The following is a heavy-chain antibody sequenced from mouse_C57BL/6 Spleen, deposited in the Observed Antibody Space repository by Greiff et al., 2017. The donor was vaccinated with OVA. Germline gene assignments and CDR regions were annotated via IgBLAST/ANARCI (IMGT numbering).Heavy chain of an antibody. J-gene: IGHJ1*03. V-gene: IGHV1-52*01. CDR1: GYTFTSYW. Sequence: QVQLQQPGAELVRPGSSVKLSCKASGYTFTSYWMHWVKQRPIQGLEWIGNIDPSDSETHYNQKFKDKATLTVDKSSSTAYMQLSSLTSEDSAVYYCARESYYGSNWYFDVWGTGTTVTVSS. CDR2: IDPSDSET. CDR3: ARESYYGSNWYFDV. D-gene: IGHD1-1*01.